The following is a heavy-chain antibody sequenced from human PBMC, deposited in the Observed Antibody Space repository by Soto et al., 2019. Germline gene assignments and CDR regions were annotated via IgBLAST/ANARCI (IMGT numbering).Heavy chain of an antibody. Sequence: ASVKVSCKASGYTFTSYAMHWVRQAPGQRLEWMGWINAGNGNTKYSRKFQGRVTITRDTSASTAYMELSSLRSEDTAVYYCARAKITMVRGVSPNWFDPWGQGTLVTVSS. D-gene: IGHD3-10*01. CDR3: ARAKITMVRGVSPNWFDP. CDR2: INAGNGNT. V-gene: IGHV1-3*01. CDR1: GYTFTSYA. J-gene: IGHJ5*02.